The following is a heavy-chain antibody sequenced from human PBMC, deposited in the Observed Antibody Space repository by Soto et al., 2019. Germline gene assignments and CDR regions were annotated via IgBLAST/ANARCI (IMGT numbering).Heavy chain of an antibody. Sequence: ASVKVSCKASGYTFTSYGISWVRQAPGQGLEWMGWISAYNGNTNYAQKLQGRVTMTTDTSTSTAYMELRSLRSDDTAVYYCARDWGSGWYPAAFDIWGQGTMVTVSS. CDR2: ISAYNGNT. J-gene: IGHJ3*02. D-gene: IGHD6-19*01. CDR3: ARDWGSGWYPAAFDI. V-gene: IGHV1-18*01. CDR1: GYTFTSYG.